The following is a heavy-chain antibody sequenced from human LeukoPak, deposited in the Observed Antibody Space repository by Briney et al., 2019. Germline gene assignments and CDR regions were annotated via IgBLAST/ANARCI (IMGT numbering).Heavy chain of an antibody. Sequence: GASVKVSCKASGGTFSSYAISWVRQAPGQGLEWMGRIIPILGIANYAQKFQGRVTITADKSTSTAYMELSSLRSEDTAVYYCAATSTDTYYDFWSGYAPNYYGMDVWGQGTTVTVSS. CDR3: AATSTDTYYDFWSGYAPNYYGMDV. CDR1: GGTFSSYA. J-gene: IGHJ6*02. V-gene: IGHV1-69*04. CDR2: IIPILGIA. D-gene: IGHD3-3*01.